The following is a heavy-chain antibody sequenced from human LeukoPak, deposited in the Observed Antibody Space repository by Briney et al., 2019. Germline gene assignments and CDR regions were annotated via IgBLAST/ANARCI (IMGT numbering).Heavy chain of an antibody. CDR3: AREGLRFLEWLSSDYYMDV. Sequence: AETLSLTCAVYGGSFSGYYWSWIRQPPGKGLEWIGEINHSGSTNYNPSLKSRVTISVDTSKNHFSLKLSSVTAADTAVYYCAREGLRFLEWLSSDYYMDVWGKGTTVTVSS. V-gene: IGHV4-34*01. J-gene: IGHJ6*03. D-gene: IGHD3-3*01. CDR1: GGSFSGYY. CDR2: INHSGST.